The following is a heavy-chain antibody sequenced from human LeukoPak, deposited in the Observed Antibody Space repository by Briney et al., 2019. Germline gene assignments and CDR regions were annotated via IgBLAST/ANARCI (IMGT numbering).Heavy chain of an antibody. V-gene: IGHV1-3*01. CDR3: ARGPKQIQLWLELFDY. J-gene: IGHJ4*02. CDR2: INAGNGNT. CDR1: GYTFTSYA. Sequence: ASVKVSCKASGYTFTSYAMHWVRQAPGQRLEWMGWINAGNGNTKYSQKFQGRVTITRDTSASTAYVELSSLRSEDTAVYYCARGPKQIQLWLELFDYWGQGTLVTVSS. D-gene: IGHD5-18*01.